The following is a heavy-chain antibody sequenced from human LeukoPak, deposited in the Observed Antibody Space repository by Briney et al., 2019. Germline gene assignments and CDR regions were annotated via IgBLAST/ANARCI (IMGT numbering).Heavy chain of an antibody. V-gene: IGHV3-21*01. Sequence: KPGGSLRLSCAASGSTFSSYSMNWVRQAPGKGLEWVSSISSGGNYIYYADSVKGRFTISRDNAKNSLYLQMNSLRAEETAVYYCARAGILVAGTDWYFDLWGRGTLVTVSS. J-gene: IGHJ2*01. CDR3: ARAGILVAGTDWYFDL. CDR2: ISSGGNYI. D-gene: IGHD6-19*01. CDR1: GSTFSSYS.